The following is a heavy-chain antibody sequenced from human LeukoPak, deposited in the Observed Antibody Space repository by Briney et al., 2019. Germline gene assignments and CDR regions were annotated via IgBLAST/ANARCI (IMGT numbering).Heavy chain of an antibody. CDR3: ARGTTLLRGVPFDH. CDR2: IYYSGST. CDR1: GDSISRSY. V-gene: IGHV4-59*01. D-gene: IGHD3-10*01. Sequence: SETLSLTCTVSGDSISRSYWSWIRQPPGKALEWIGYIYYSGSTNYNPSLKSRITMSVDTSKNQFSLKLSSVTAADSAVYYCARGTTLLRGVPFDHWGQGALVTVSS. J-gene: IGHJ4*02.